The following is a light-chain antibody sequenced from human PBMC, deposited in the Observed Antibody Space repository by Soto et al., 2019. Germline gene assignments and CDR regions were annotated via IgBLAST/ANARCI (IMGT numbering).Light chain of an antibody. J-gene: IGKJ4*01. CDR3: QQYNSYPLT. Sequence: DIQLTQSPFTLSASVGARVTLTCMASQSISSWLAWNQQKPGKAPKLLIYDASSLESGVPSRFSGSGSGTEFTLTISSLQPDDFATYYCQQYNSYPLTFGGGTKVDI. CDR1: QSISSW. CDR2: DAS. V-gene: IGKV1-5*01.